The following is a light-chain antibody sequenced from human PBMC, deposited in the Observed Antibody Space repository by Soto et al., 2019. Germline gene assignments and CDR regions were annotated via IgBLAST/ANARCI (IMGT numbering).Light chain of an antibody. CDR2: SND. V-gene: IGLV1-44*01. CDR1: TSNVGSNS. CDR3: AAWDDSLIGYV. J-gene: IGLJ1*01. Sequence: QSVLTQPPSASGTPGQRVTISCSGSTSNVGSNSVNWFQHLPGAAPTLLIYSNDQRPSGVPDRFSGSWSGTSASLAISGLQSEDEADYYCAAWDDSLIGYVFGTGTKLTVL.